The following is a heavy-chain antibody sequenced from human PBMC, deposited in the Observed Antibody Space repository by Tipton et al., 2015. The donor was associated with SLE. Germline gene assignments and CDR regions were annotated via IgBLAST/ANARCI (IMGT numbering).Heavy chain of an antibody. D-gene: IGHD5-12*01. CDR2: IYYSGST. CDR1: GGSISSYY. CDR3: ARRGYDYYYYYYMDV. J-gene: IGHJ6*03. V-gene: IGHV4-59*07. Sequence: TLSLTCTVSGGSISSYYWSWIRQPPGKGLEWIGYIYYSGSTNYNPSLKSRVTISVDTSKNQFSLKLSSVAAADTAEYYCARRGYDYYYYYYMDVWGKGTTVTVSS.